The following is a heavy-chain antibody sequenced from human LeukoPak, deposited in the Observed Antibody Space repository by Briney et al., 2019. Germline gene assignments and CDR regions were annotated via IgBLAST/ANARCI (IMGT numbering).Heavy chain of an antibody. D-gene: IGHD2/OR15-2a*01. V-gene: IGHV1-69*13. CDR1: GGTFSSYA. CDR3: AGRSSSTTHYYYYYMDV. J-gene: IGHJ6*03. Sequence: GASVNVSCKASGGTFSSYAISWVGQAPGQGLEWMGGIIPIFGTANYAQKFQGRVTITADESTSTAYMELSSLRSEDTAVYYCAGRSSSTTHYYYYYMDVWGKGTTVTVSS. CDR2: IIPIFGTA.